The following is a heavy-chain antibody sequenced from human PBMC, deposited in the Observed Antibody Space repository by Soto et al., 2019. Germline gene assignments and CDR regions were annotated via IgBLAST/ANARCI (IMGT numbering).Heavy chain of an antibody. CDR1: GFTFDDYA. D-gene: IGHD3-22*01. CDR3: AKDRTMMTSYYMDV. J-gene: IGHJ6*03. V-gene: IGHV3-9*01. Sequence: GGSLRLSCAASGFTFDDYAMHWVRQAPGKGLEWVSGISWNSGSIGYADSVKGRFTISRDNAKNSLYLQMNSLRAEDTALYYCAKDRTMMTSYYMDVWGKGTTVTVSS. CDR2: ISWNSGSI.